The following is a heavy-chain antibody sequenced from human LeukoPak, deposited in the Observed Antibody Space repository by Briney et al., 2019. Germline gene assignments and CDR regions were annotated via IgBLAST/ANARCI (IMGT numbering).Heavy chain of an antibody. Sequence: PGGSLRLSCAASGFTFSSYWMHWVRQVPGKGLVWVSRIKYDGSIATYGDSVKGRFSISRDNAKNTVDLQMNSLRAEDTAVYYCAKGIWFGELSFPFDYWGQGTLVTVSS. V-gene: IGHV3-74*01. CDR2: IKYDGSIA. CDR3: AKGIWFGELSFPFDY. D-gene: IGHD3-10*01. CDR1: GFTFSSYW. J-gene: IGHJ4*02.